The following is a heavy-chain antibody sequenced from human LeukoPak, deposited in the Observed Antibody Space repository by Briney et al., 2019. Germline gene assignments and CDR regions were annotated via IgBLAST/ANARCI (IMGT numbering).Heavy chain of an antibody. CDR2: ISGSGGST. Sequence: PGGSLRLSCAASGFTFSSYAMSWVRQAPGKGLEWVSAISGSGGSTYYADSVKGRFTISRNNSKNTLYLQMNSLRAEDTAVYYCAKFHTPAYYFDYWGQGTLVTVSS. J-gene: IGHJ4*02. CDR3: AKFHTPAYYFDY. V-gene: IGHV3-23*01. CDR1: GFTFSSYA.